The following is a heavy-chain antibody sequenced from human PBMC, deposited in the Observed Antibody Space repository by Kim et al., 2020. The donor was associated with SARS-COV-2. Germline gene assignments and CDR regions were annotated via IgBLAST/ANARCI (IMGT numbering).Heavy chain of an antibody. CDR3: AREKDQRSSYYYYYGMDV. Sequence: GGSLRLSCAASGFTFSSYSMNWVRQAPGKGLEWVSSISSSSSYIYYADSVKGRFTISRDNAKNSLYLQMNSLRAEDTAVYYCAREKDQRSSYYYYYGMDVWGQGTTVTVSS. J-gene: IGHJ6*02. D-gene: IGHD1-1*01. CDR2: ISSSSSYI. CDR1: GFTFSSYS. V-gene: IGHV3-21*01.